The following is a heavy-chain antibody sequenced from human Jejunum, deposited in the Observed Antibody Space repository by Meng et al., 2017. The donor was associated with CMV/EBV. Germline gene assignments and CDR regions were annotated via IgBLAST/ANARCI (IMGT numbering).Heavy chain of an antibody. J-gene: IGHJ5*02. D-gene: IGHD2-2*01. CDR2: IQGRGTEG. V-gene: IGHV3-23*03. CDR3: AKDFGVWGVPFDP. Sequence: CAASGFTFENSAMSWVRQAPGKGLQWIPTIQGRGTEGFYADSIRGRFTISRDNSKNTLYLQMNNLTADDTATYHCAKDFGVWGVPFDPWGQGTLVTVSS. CDR1: GFTFENSA.